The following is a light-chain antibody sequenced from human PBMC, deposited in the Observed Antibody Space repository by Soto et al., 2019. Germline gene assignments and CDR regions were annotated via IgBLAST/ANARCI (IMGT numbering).Light chain of an antibody. CDR2: GAS. J-gene: IGKJ4*01. CDR3: QQYCSSPLLT. V-gene: IGKV3-20*01. Sequence: EIVLTQSPGTLSLSPGERATLSCRASQSVSSSYLAWYQQKPGQAPRLLIYGASSRATGIPDRFSGSGSGTAFTLTISSLEPEDFAVYYCQQYCSSPLLTFGGGSKVEIK. CDR1: QSVSSSY.